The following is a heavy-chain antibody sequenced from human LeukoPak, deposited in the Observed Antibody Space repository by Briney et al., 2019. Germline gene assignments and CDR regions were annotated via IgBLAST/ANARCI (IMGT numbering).Heavy chain of an antibody. Sequence: PGGSLRLSCAASGFTFSSYSMNWVGQAPGKGLEGVSSIISSSSYIYYADSVKGRFTISRDNAKNSLYLQMNSLRAEDTAVYYCARRGRLKFDYWGQGTLVTVSS. J-gene: IGHJ4*02. CDR2: IISSSSYI. D-gene: IGHD2-21*02. CDR1: GFTFSSYS. V-gene: IGHV3-21*01. CDR3: ARRGRLKFDY.